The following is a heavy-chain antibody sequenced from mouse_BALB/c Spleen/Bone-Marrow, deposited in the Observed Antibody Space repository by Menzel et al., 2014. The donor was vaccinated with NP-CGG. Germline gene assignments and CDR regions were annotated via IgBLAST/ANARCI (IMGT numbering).Heavy chain of an antibody. Sequence: EVMLVESEGGLVQPGGSLRLSCATSGFTFTDYYMSWVRQPPGKALEWLGFIRNKANGYTTEYSASVKGRFTISRDNSQSILYLQMNTLRAEDSATYYCARDDYYAMDYWGQGTSVTVSS. CDR3: ARDDYYAMDY. J-gene: IGHJ4*01. CDR1: GFTFTDYY. CDR2: IRNKANGYTT. V-gene: IGHV7-3*02.